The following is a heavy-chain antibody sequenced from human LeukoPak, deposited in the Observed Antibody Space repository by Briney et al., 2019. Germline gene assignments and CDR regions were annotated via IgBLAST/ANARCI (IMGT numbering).Heavy chain of an antibody. CDR3: AKVAVWVAATNIDY. D-gene: IGHD2-15*01. J-gene: IGHJ4*02. CDR1: GFTFDDYG. V-gene: IGHV3-23*01. Sequence: GGSLRLSCAASGFTFDDYGMSWVRQAPGKGLEWVSAISGSGGSTYYADSVKGRFTISRDNSKNTLYLQMNSLRAEDTAVYYCAKVAVWVAATNIDYWGQGTLVTVSS. CDR2: ISGSGGST.